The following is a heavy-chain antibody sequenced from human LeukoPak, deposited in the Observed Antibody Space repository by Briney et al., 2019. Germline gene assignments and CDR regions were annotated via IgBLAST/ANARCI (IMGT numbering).Heavy chain of an antibody. V-gene: IGHV3-21*01. CDR3: VSGNDPDYVWATYRLDAFDI. Sequence: PGGSLTLSCAASGITFISYTRTWVRLAPGKGVEGVSSISTRRDYIYYADSVKGRFTISRDNAKDSLFLQMNSLRAEDTAVYYCVSGNDPDYVWATYRLDAFDIWGEGTMVIVSS. D-gene: IGHD3-16*02. CDR2: ISTRRDYI. J-gene: IGHJ3*02. CDR1: GITFISYT.